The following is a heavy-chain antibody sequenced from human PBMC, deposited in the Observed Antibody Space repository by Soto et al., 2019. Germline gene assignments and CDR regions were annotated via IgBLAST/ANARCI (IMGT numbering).Heavy chain of an antibody. D-gene: IGHD5-18*01. J-gene: IGHJ4*02. CDR3: AKTAKVDTGDAYLEY. V-gene: IGHV3-30-3*01. CDR1: GFTFDLYA. CDR2: ISFDGTNK. Sequence: HPGGSLRLSCAASGFTFDLYAMYWVRQAPDKGLEWVAVISFDGTNKYTADSVEGRFSISRDNSKNTLFLQMNSQRPEDTAVYYCAKTAKVDTGDAYLEYWGQGTQVTVSS.